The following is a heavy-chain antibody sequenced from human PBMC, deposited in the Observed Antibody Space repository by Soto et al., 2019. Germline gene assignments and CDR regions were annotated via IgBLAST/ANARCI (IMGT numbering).Heavy chain of an antibody. CDR1: GDSINNSHW. Sequence: SETLSLTCAVSGDSINNSHWWSWVRQTPGKGLEWIGETYHSGTTNYNPSLKTRVTISIDKSKNQFSLKMNSVTAADTAVYYCTREVNSSPARGPNWFDPWGQGTLVTVSS. J-gene: IGHJ5*02. D-gene: IGHD6-13*01. V-gene: IGHV4-4*02. CDR2: TYHSGTT. CDR3: TREVNSSPARGPNWFDP.